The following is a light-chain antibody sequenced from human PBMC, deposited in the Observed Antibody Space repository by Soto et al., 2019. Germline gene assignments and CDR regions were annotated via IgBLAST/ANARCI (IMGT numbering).Light chain of an antibody. CDR3: LQHDDYPFT. Sequence: ALRLTQSPSPLSASVGAGVTITCRARRDTRNELSWYQQKPGKAPKFLIFAASNLQSGVPSRFSGSGSGTDFSLPISSLQPEDVATYFCLQHDDYPFTFGGGTKLEIK. CDR2: AAS. V-gene: IGKV1-6*01. CDR1: RDTRNE. J-gene: IGKJ4*01.